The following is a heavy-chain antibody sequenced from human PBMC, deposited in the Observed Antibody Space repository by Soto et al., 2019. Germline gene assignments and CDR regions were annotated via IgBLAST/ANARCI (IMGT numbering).Heavy chain of an antibody. CDR1: GFTFSSYG. J-gene: IGHJ4*02. D-gene: IGHD2-2*02. V-gene: IGHV3-30*18. Sequence: QVQLVESGGGVVQPGRSLRLSCAASGFTFSSYGMHWVRQAPGKGLEWVAVISYDGSNKDYADSVKGRLTISRDNSKNTLYLQMSSLRAEDTAVYYCAQRRDCRSNSCYIDYWGQGTLVTVSS. CDR3: AQRRDCRSNSCYIDY. CDR2: ISYDGSNK.